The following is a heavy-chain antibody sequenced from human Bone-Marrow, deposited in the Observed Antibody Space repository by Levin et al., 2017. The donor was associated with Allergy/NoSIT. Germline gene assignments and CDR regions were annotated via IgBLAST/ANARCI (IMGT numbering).Heavy chain of an antibody. CDR2: IYYSGST. D-gene: IGHD6-13*01. Sequence: SETLSLTCTVSGGSISSYYWSWIRQPPGKGLEWIGYIYYSGSTNYNPSLKSRVTISVDTSKNQFSLKLSSVTAADTAVYYCARQRSPGGSSWYLRDNWFDPWGQGSLVTVSS. J-gene: IGHJ5*02. CDR3: ARQRSPGGSSWYLRDNWFDP. CDR1: GGSISSYY. V-gene: IGHV4-59*08.